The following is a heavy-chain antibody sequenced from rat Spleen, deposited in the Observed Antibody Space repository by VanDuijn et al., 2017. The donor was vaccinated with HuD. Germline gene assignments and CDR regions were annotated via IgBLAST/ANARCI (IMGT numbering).Heavy chain of an antibody. Sequence: EVQLVESGGGLLQPGRSLKLSCLASGFNFDYYDMAWVRQAPTKGLEWVATISTGDGSTYYRDSAKGRFTISRDNAKSTLYLQMNSLKSEDTATYYCARLSGPLWCFDFWGPGTMVTVTS. CDR3: ARLSGPLWCFDF. V-gene: IGHV5S23*01. CDR2: ISTGDGST. CDR1: GFNFDYYD. J-gene: IGHJ1*01. D-gene: IGHD4-3*01.